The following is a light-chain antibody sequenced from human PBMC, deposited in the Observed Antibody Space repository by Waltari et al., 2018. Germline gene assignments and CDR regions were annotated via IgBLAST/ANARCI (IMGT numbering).Light chain of an antibody. CDR3: SSYIRGSALVI. V-gene: IGLV2-14*03. CDR2: GVS. Sequence: QSALTQPASVSGSPGQSITISCTGTSSDIGDYNYVSRFQQHPGKAPKLMIFGVSERPSGVSNRFSGSKSGNTASLTISGLQAEDEADYYCSSYIRGSALVIFGGGSKLTVL. J-gene: IGLJ2*01. CDR1: SSDIGDYNY.